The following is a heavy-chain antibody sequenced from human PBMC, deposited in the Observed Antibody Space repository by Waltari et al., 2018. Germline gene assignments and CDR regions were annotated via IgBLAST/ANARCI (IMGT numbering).Heavy chain of an antibody. CDR3: ARALGVRYSNYVGY. Sequence: QVQLVQSGAAVKKPGASVKVSCKASGYTFTIYYMHLVRPAPGQVLEWMGIINPSGGSTSYAQKFQGRVTMTRDTSTSTVYMELSSLRSEDTAVYYCARALGVRYSNYVGYWGQGTLVTVSS. J-gene: IGHJ4*02. V-gene: IGHV1-46*01. CDR2: INPSGGST. CDR1: GYTFTIYY. D-gene: IGHD4-4*01.